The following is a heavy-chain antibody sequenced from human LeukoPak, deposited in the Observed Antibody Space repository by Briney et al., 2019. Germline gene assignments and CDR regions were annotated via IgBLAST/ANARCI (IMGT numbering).Heavy chain of an antibody. Sequence: PGGSLRLSCSASGFTFSHYAMHWVRQAPGKGLEYVSAIGTTGGSTYYADSVKGRFTISGENSKNTLYLQMSSLRAEDTAVYYCVNTHGSGSYNNWGQGTLVTVSS. V-gene: IGHV3-64D*06. D-gene: IGHD3-10*01. J-gene: IGHJ4*02. CDR3: VNTHGSGSYNN. CDR1: GFTFSHYA. CDR2: IGTTGGST.